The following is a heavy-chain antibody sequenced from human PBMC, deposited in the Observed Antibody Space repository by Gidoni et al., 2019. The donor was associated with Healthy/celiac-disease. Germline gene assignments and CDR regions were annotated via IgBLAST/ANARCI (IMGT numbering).Heavy chain of an antibody. V-gene: IGHV3-49*04. CDR3: TREPPYYDILTGTDAFDI. CDR2: IRSKAYGGTT. D-gene: IGHD3-9*01. J-gene: IGHJ3*02. CDR1: GSTSGDYA. Sequence: EVQLVESGGGLVQPGRSLRLSCTASGSTSGDYAMSWVRQAPGKGREGVGFIRSKAYGGTTEYAASVKGRFTISRDDSKSIAYLQMNSLKTEDTAVYYCTREPPYYDILTGTDAFDIWGQGTMVTVSS.